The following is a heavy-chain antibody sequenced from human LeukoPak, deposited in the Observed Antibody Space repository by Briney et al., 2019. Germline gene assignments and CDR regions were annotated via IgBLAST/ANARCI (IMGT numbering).Heavy chain of an antibody. D-gene: IGHD3-10*01. Sequence: PSQTLSLTCTVSGGSISSGGYYWSWIRQHPGKGLEWIGYIYYSGSTYYNPSLKSRVTISVDTSKNQFSLKLSSVTAADTAVYYCARGTVLNRSLWHWGQDTLVTVSS. CDR2: IYYSGST. J-gene: IGHJ1*01. V-gene: IGHV4-31*03. CDR1: GGSISSGGYY. CDR3: ARGTVLNRSLWH.